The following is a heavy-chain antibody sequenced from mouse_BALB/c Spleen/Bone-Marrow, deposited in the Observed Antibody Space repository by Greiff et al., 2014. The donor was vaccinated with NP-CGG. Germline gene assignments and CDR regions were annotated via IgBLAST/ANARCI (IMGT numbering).Heavy chain of an antibody. Sequence: DLVKPGASVKLSRKASGYTFTSYWINWVKQRPGQGLEWIGRIHPGNGTTYYNEEFKGKATMTVDTSSTTAYIQLSSLSSEDSAVYFCARGSYYYGSSYPWFAYWGQRTLATVSA. J-gene: IGHJ3*01. CDR2: IHPGNGTT. CDR3: ARGSYYYGSSYPWFAY. CDR1: GYTFTSYW. V-gene: IGHV1S41*01. D-gene: IGHD1-1*01.